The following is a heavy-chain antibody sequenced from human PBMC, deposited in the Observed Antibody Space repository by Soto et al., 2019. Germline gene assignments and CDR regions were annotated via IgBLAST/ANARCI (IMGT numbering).Heavy chain of an antibody. CDR3: ASNSYGYIFDY. CDR1: VGSISSGYYY. J-gene: IGHJ4*02. CDR2: IYYSGST. Sequence: QVQLQESGPGLVKPSQTLSLTCTVSVGSISSGYYYWSWIRQPPGKGLEWIGYIYYSGSTYCNPSLKSRVTISVDTSKNQFSLKLSSVTAADTAVYYCASNSYGYIFDYWGQGTLVTVSS. V-gene: IGHV4-30-4*01. D-gene: IGHD5-18*01.